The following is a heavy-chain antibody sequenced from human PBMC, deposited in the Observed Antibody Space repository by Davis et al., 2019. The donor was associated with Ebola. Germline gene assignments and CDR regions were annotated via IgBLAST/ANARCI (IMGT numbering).Heavy chain of an antibody. Sequence: MPGGSLRLSCTVSGGSVSSASYYWSWIRQPPGKGLEWIGYIYYSGSTNYNPSLQSRVTISVDTSKNQFSLRLSPVTAADTAVYFCARDFSAYGDYYYYFDYWGQGTLVTVSS. CDR2: IYYSGST. CDR1: GGSVSSASYY. CDR3: ARDFSAYGDYYYYFDY. J-gene: IGHJ4*02. D-gene: IGHD4-17*01. V-gene: IGHV4-61*01.